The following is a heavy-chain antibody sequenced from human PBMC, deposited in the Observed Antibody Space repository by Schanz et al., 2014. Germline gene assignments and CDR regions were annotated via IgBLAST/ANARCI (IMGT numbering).Heavy chain of an antibody. CDR1: GGTFSSYT. CDR2: IIPILGVA. D-gene: IGHD5-18*01. Sequence: QVQLVRSGAEVKRPGSSVKVSCKASGGTFSSYTISWVRQAPGQGLEWMGRIIPILGVANNAQKFQGRVTITADKSTSTAYMELSSLRSEDTAVYYCARVPDTALVYYHYRMDVWGQGTTVTVSS. V-gene: IGHV1-69*02. CDR3: ARVPDTALVYYHYRMDV. J-gene: IGHJ6*02.